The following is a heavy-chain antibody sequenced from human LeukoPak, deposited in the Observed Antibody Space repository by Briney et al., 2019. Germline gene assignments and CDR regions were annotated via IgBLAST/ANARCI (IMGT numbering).Heavy chain of an antibody. Sequence: GASVKVSCKASGGTFSSYAISWVRQAPGQGLEWMGIINPSGGSTSYAQKFQGRVTMTRDTSTSTVYMELSSLRSEDTAVYYCARDLGDGYNYGYYYYYGMDVWGQGTTVTVSS. CDR2: INPSGGST. CDR3: ARDLGDGYNYGYYYYYGMDV. D-gene: IGHD5-24*01. J-gene: IGHJ6*02. CDR1: GGTFSSYA. V-gene: IGHV1-46*01.